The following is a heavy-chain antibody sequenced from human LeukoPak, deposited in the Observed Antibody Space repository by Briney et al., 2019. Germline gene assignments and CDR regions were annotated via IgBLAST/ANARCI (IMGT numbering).Heavy chain of an antibody. CDR3: AREEYSNYSPDY. J-gene: IGHJ4*02. CDR1: GYTFTGYY. Sequence: ASVKVSCKASGYTFTGYYTHWVRQAPGQGLEWMGWINPNSGGTNYAQKFQGRVTMTRDTSISTAYMELSRLRSDDTAVYYCAREEYSNYSPDYWGQGTLVTVSS. CDR2: INPNSGGT. V-gene: IGHV1-2*02. D-gene: IGHD4-11*01.